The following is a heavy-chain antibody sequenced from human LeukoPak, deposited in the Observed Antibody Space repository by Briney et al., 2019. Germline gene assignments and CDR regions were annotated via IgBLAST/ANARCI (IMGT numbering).Heavy chain of an antibody. CDR2: VGGDSAYR. J-gene: IGHJ3*02. CDR3: ARDFPYSNSPDAFDM. D-gene: IGHD6-13*01. CDR1: GFTFSTHS. V-gene: IGHV3-21*06. Sequence: GSLRLSCIGSGFTFSTHSMNWVRQAPGKGLEWVSFVGGDSAYRYYADSMKGRFTVSRDNAKNSLYLQINSLRAEDTAVYYCARDFPYSNSPDAFDMWGQGTMVTVSS.